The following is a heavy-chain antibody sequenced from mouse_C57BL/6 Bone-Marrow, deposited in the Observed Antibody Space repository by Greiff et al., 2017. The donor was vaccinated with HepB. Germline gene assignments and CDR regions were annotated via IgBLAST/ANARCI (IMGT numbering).Heavy chain of an antibody. CDR1: GFTFSDYG. V-gene: IGHV5-17*01. D-gene: IGHD2-2*01. CDR2: ISSGSSTI. J-gene: IGHJ4*01. Sequence: EVQVVESGGGLVKPGGSLKLSCAASGFTFSDYGMHWVRQAPEKGLEWVAYISSGSSTIYYADTVKGRFTISRDNAKNTLFLQMTSLRSEDTAMYYCARRLRRPNYYAMDYWGQGTSVTVSS. CDR3: ARRLRRPNYYAMDY.